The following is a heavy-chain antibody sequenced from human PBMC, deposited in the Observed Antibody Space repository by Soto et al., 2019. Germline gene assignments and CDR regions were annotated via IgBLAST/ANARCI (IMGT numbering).Heavy chain of an antibody. J-gene: IGHJ4*02. CDR1: GGSISSGSSY. CDR2: IYYLGNT. Sequence: PSETLSLTCTVSGGSISSGSSYWGWIRQPPGKGLEWIGSIYYLGNTYYNPSLGGRVSISVDTSKNQFSLKLKSVTAADTAVFYCAGLCPYVSSGYHLKYLGQGTLVTVSS. V-gene: IGHV4-39*01. D-gene: IGHD3-22*01. CDR3: AGLCPYVSSGYHLKY.